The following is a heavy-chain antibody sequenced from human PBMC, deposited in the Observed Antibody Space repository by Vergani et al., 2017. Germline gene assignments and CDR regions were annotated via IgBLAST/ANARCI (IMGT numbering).Heavy chain of an antibody. Sequence: QVQLAESGGGRVQPGRSLRLSCAASGFSFSSHAIHWVRQAPGKGLVWVAVISNDGSKKYYADSVKGRFTISRDNSKNTLDLQMNSLRTQDTAVYYSAKAGSVTSGSLQYNFYMDVWGKGTTVTVS. D-gene: IGHD3-10*01. CDR1: GFSFSSHA. V-gene: IGHV3-30*18. CDR3: AKAGSVTSGSLQYNFYMDV. CDR2: ISNDGSKK. J-gene: IGHJ6*03.